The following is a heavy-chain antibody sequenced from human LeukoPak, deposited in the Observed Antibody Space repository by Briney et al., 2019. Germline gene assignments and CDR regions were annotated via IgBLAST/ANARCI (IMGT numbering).Heavy chain of an antibody. CDR1: GGSISIYY. D-gene: IGHD6-13*01. CDR3: ARDSSSWYAYFDY. CDR2: IYTSGST. J-gene: IGHJ4*02. V-gene: IGHV4-4*07. Sequence: SETLSLTRTVSGGSISIYYWSWIRQPAGKRLEWIGRIYTSGSTNYNPALKSRVTMSVDTSKNQFSLKLSSVTAADTAVYYCARDSSSWYAYFDYWGQGTLVTVSS.